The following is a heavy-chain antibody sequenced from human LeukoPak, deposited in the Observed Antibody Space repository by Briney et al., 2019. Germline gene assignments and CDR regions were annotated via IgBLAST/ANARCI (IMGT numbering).Heavy chain of an antibody. CDR1: GGSFSGYY. CDR3: TRGSIAYYYMDV. V-gene: IGHV4-34*01. D-gene: IGHD3-22*01. CDR2: INHSGST. J-gene: IGHJ6*03. Sequence: PSETLSLTCAVYGGSFSGYYWSWICQPPGKGLEWIGEINHSGSTNYNPSLKSRVTISVDTSKNQFSLKLRSVTAADTAVYYCTRGSIAYYYMDVWGKGTTVTISS.